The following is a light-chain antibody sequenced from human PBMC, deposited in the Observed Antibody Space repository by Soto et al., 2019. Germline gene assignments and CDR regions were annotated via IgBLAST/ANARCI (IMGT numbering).Light chain of an antibody. V-gene: IGLV3-21*02. CDR1: NIGSKS. CDR2: DDS. CDR3: QVWDDSSYQVI. J-gene: IGLJ2*01. Sequence: SYGLTQPPSVSVAPGQTARVTCGGNNIGSKSVHWYQQKPGQAPVLVVYDDSDRPSGIPERFSGSNSGNTATLTISRVEVGDEADYFCQVWDDSSYQVIFGGGTKLTVL.